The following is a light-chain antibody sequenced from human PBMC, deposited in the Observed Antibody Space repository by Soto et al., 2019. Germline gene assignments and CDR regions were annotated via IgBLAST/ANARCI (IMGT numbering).Light chain of an antibody. Sequence: DIKMTQSPSTLSASVGDRVTITCRASQSISSWLAWYQQKPGKAPKLLIYKASSLESGVPSRFSGSGSGTEFTLTISNLQREDFATYYCQQSYWTFGQGTKVDIK. CDR1: QSISSW. V-gene: IGKV1-5*03. CDR2: KAS. J-gene: IGKJ1*01. CDR3: QQSYWT.